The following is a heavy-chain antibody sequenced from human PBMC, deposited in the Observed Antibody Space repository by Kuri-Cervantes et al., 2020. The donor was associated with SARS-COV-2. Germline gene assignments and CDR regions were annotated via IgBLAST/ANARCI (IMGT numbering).Heavy chain of an antibody. CDR2: VYYTGST. CDR1: GGSITSSY. V-gene: IGHV4-59*12. J-gene: IGHJ6*02. D-gene: IGHD2-15*01. Sequence: SETLSLTCSVSGGSITSSYWSWLRQPPGKGLEWIGYVYYTGSTNYNPSLKSRVTISVDTSKNQFSLKLSSVTAADTAVYYCARGRGEGYCSGGSCYPGGKYYYYYYGMDVWGQGTTVTVSS. CDR3: ARGRGEGYCSGGSCYPGGKYYYYYYGMDV.